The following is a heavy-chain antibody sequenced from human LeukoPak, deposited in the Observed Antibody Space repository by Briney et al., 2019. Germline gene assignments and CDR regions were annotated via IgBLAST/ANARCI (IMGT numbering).Heavy chain of an antibody. Sequence: ASVKVSCKASGYTFTSYGISWVRRAPGQGLEWMGWISAYNGNTNYAQKLQGRVTMTTDTSTSTTYMELRSLRSDDTAVYYCATAPEGAFDIWGQGTMVTVSS. CDR1: GYTFTSYG. CDR3: ATAPEGAFDI. CDR2: ISAYNGNT. V-gene: IGHV1-18*01. J-gene: IGHJ3*02.